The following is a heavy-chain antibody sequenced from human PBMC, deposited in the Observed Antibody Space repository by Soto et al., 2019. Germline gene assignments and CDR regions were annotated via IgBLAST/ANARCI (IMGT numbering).Heavy chain of an antibody. V-gene: IGHV3-23*01. D-gene: IGHD4-17*01. CDR1: GFTFSSYA. CDR2: ISGSGGST. CDR3: AREGAYAETTEDY. Sequence: EVQLLESGGGLVQPGGSLRLSCAASGFTFSSYAMSWVRQAPGKGLEWVSAISGSGGSTYYADSVKGRFTISRDNSKITSYLQMNSLGAEDTAVYYGAREGAYAETTEDYWGQGTLVTVS. J-gene: IGHJ4*02.